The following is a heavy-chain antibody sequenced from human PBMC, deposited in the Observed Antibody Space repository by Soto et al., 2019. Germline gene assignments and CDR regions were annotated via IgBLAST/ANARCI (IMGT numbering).Heavy chain of an antibody. J-gene: IGHJ4*02. Sequence: QVQLVQSGAEVKKPGSSVKVSCKASGGTFSPYTVNWVRQAPGQGLEWMGRIIPFLGVTNYAQKSQARVTLTADTSTTPGYMELSGLRFEDTAVYYCARDWESTVSIWSIVAFWGRGTLVTVSS. CDR1: GGTFSPYT. CDR3: ARDWESTVSIWSIVAF. D-gene: IGHD1-26*01. V-gene: IGHV1-69*08. CDR2: IIPFLGVT.